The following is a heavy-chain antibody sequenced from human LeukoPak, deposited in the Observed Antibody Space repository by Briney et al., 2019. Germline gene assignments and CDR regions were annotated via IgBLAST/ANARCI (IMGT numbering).Heavy chain of an antibody. J-gene: IGHJ4*02. CDR1: GYTFTGYY. V-gene: IGHV1-2*02. D-gene: IGHD3-16*02. Sequence: ASVKVSCKASGYTFTGYYMHWVRQAPGQGLEWMGWINPNSGGTNYARKFQGRVTMTRDTSISTAYMELSRLRSDDTAVYYCARVLMITFGGVIAPELDYWGQGTLVTVSS. CDR3: ARVLMITFGGVIAPELDY. CDR2: INPNSGGT.